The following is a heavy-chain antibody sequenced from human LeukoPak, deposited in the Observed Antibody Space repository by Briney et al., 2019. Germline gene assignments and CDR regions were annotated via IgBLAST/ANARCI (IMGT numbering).Heavy chain of an antibody. J-gene: IGHJ4*02. D-gene: IGHD6-6*01. V-gene: IGHV3-43*01. CDR3: AKDSSLSREAGGFDY. CDR1: GFTFDDYT. Sequence: GGSLRLSCAASGFTFDDYTMHWVRQAPGKGLEWVSLISWDGGSTYYADSVKGRFTISRDNSKNSLYLQMNSLRTEDTALYYCAKDSSLSREAGGFDYWGQGTLVTVSS. CDR2: ISWDGGST.